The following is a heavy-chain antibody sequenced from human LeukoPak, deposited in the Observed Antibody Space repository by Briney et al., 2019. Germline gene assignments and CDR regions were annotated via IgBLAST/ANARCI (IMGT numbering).Heavy chain of an antibody. J-gene: IGHJ4*02. CDR1: GYTFTGYY. V-gene: IGHV1-2*02. CDR3: ARALNYGDYAGGY. D-gene: IGHD4-17*01. Sequence: ASVKVSCKASGYTFTGYYMHWVRQAPGQGLEWMGWINPNSGGTNYAQKFQGRVTMTRDTSISTAYMELSRLRSDDTAVYYCARALNYGDYAGGYWCQGTLVTVSS. CDR2: INPNSGGT.